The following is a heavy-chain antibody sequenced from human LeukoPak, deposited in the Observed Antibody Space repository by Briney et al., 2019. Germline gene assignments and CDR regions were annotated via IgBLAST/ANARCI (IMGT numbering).Heavy chain of an antibody. CDR3: ARDKAHSYGRYFDP. CDR1: GGSISTYY. Sequence: PSETLSLTRSVAGGSISTYYWNWIRQTPGKGLEWIGHISNGNTEYNPSLKSRVTISVDTSKNQISLKLTSVTAADTAVYYCARDKAHSYGRYFDPWGQGALVTVSS. V-gene: IGHV4-59*01. CDR2: ISNGNT. D-gene: IGHD5-18*01. J-gene: IGHJ5*02.